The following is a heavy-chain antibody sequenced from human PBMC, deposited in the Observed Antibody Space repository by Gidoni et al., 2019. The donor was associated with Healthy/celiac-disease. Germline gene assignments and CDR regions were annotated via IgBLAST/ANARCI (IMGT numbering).Heavy chain of an antibody. CDR1: GFTFSSYG. D-gene: IGHD1-7*01. V-gene: IGHV3-33*01. CDR2: IWYDGSNK. CDR3: ARDIQGPREELLGY. J-gene: IGHJ4*02. Sequence: VQLVESGGGVVQPGRSLRLSCAASGFTFSSYGMPWVRPAPGKGLEWVAVIWYDGSNKYYADSVKGRFTISRDNSKNTLYLQMNSLRAEDTAVYYCARDIQGPREELLGYWGQGTLVTVSS.